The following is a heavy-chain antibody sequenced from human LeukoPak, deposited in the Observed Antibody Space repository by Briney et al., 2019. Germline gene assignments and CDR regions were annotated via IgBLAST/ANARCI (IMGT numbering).Heavy chain of an antibody. V-gene: IGHV4-38-2*02. Sequence: PSETLSLTCTVSGYSISSGYTWGWIRQPPGKGLEWIGRIYHSGSTSYNPSVKSRVTISVDTSKNHFSLKLNSVTAADTAVYYCARVGHPLGDAFDIWGQGTMVTVSS. D-gene: IGHD3-16*01. CDR3: ARVGHPLGDAFDI. CDR1: GYSISSGYT. J-gene: IGHJ3*02. CDR2: IYHSGST.